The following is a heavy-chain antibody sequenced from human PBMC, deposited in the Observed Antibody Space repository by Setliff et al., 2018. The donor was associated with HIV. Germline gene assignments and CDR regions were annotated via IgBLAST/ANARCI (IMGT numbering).Heavy chain of an antibody. CDR3: ARVRYCGGDCYPDAFDI. J-gene: IGHJ3*02. Sequence: VASVKVSCKASGYTFTGYYMHWVRQAPGQGLEWMGWINPNSGGTNYAQKFQGRVTMTRDTSISTVYMELSRLRSDDTAVYYCARVRYCGGDCYPDAFDIWGQGTMVTVSS. CDR1: GYTFTGYY. D-gene: IGHD2-21*02. CDR2: INPNSGGT. V-gene: IGHV1-2*02.